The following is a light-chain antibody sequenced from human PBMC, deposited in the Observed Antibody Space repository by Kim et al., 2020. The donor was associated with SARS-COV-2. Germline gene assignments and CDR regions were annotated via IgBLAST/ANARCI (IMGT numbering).Light chain of an antibody. V-gene: IGKV3-15*01. CDR2: DAS. Sequence: VSPGERGTLSCRASQSVSNDLAWYQQKPGQAPRLLIYDASTRATGIPARFSGSGSGTEFTLTINSLQSEDFAVYYCQQYSNWPLTFGPGTKVDIK. J-gene: IGKJ3*01. CDR1: QSVSND. CDR3: QQYSNWPLT.